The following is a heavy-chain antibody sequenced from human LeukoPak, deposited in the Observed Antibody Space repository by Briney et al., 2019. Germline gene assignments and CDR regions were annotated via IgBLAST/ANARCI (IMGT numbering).Heavy chain of an antibody. Sequence: ASVKVSCKASGYTFTSYAMNWVRQAPGQGLEWMGWINTNTGNPTYAQGFTGRFVFSLDTSVSTAYLQISSLKAEDTAVYYCARDRGIAVAGRGYWFDPWGQGTLVTVSS. J-gene: IGHJ5*02. CDR2: INTNTGNP. CDR1: GYTFTSYA. CDR3: ARDRGIAVAGRGYWFDP. D-gene: IGHD6-19*01. V-gene: IGHV7-4-1*02.